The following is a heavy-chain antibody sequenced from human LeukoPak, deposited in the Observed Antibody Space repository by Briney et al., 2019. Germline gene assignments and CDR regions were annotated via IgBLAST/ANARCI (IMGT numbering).Heavy chain of an antibody. J-gene: IGHJ4*02. Sequence: GRSLRFSCAASGFTFSSYAMHWVRQAPGKGLEWVAVISYDGSNKYYADSVKGRFTISRDNSKNTLYLQMNSLRAEDTAVYYCARQAAMVLWYFDYWGQGTLVTVSS. CDR1: GFTFSSYA. D-gene: IGHD5-18*01. V-gene: IGHV3-30*04. CDR3: ARQAAMVLWYFDY. CDR2: ISYDGSNK.